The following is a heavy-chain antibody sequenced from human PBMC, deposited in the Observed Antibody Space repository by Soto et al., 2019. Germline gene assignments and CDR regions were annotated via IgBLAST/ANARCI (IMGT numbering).Heavy chain of an antibody. Sequence: EVQLVESGGGLIQPGGSLRLSCAVSGFTVSNNYMSWVRQAPGKGLEGVSVIYSGGYTAYGDSVKGRFTISRDNSKNTSSLKINSRGAAHRAGFYGAPTRGGGGYWGQGTLVTVSS. CDR1: GFTVSNNY. D-gene: IGHD3-10*01. CDR3: APTRGGGGY. J-gene: IGHJ4*02. V-gene: IGHV3-53*01. CDR2: IYSGGYT.